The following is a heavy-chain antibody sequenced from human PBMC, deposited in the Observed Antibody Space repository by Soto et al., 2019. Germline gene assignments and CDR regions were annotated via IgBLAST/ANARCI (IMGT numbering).Heavy chain of an antibody. J-gene: IGHJ6*03. CDR3: ARTTLYYYYLDV. V-gene: IGHV4-59*08. Sequence: SETLSLTCTVSGGSISGYYWSWIRQPPGKGLEWIGYIYSSGSTNYNPSLRSRVTISVDTSKNQVSLKVSSVTAADTAVYYCARTTLYYYYLDVWGKGTTVTVSS. CDR1: GGSISGYY. CDR2: IYSSGST.